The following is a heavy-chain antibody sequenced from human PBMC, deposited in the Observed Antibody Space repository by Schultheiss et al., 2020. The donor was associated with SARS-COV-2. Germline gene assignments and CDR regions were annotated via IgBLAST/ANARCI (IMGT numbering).Heavy chain of an antibody. V-gene: IGHV1-69*10. J-gene: IGHJ6*02. D-gene: IGHD1-26*01. Sequence: SVKVSCKASGGTFSSYAISWVRQAPGRGLEWLGGIIPILGSPNYAQNFQGRVTMIRDTSTNTAYMELSSLRSDDTAVYYCARAGLIVGADYYYYGMDVWGQGTTVTVSS. CDR1: GGTFSSYA. CDR2: IIPILGSP. CDR3: ARAGLIVGADYYYYGMDV.